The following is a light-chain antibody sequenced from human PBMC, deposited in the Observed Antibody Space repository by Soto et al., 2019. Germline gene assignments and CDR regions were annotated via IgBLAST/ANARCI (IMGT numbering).Light chain of an antibody. J-gene: IGKJ1*01. V-gene: IGKV3-15*01. Sequence: IVMTQSPATLSMSPGERATLSCRASQSLNRDLAWYQQKPGQSPRLLIFGASIRATGIPARSSGSGSGTEFTLTIGSLQSEDCALYYCQQYNNWPGTFGQGTKVEI. CDR3: QQYNNWPGT. CDR2: GAS. CDR1: QSLNRD.